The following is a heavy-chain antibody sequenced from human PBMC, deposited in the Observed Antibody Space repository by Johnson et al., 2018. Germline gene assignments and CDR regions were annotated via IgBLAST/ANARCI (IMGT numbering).Heavy chain of an antibody. V-gene: IGHV3-30*03. Sequence: VQSGGGVVQPGRSLRLSXAAXGFTFSGYGMHWVRQAPGKGLEWVAVISYDGSNKYYADSVKGRFTISRDNSKNTLYLQRNSLRAEDTAVYYCARDTYSSGWYHAFDIWGQGTMVTVSS. CDR1: GFTFSGYG. CDR3: ARDTYSSGWYHAFDI. D-gene: IGHD6-19*01. J-gene: IGHJ3*02. CDR2: ISYDGSNK.